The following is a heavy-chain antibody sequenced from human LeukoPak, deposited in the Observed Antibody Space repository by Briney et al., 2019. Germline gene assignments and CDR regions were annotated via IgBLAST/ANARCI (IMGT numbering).Heavy chain of an antibody. D-gene: IGHD1-14*01. CDR1: GASINNNY. Sequence: PSETLSLTCAVSGASINNNYWTWVRQPPGKGLEWIGYIYSNGNTNYNPSLKGRVTMSIETSKNQFSLQLPSVTAADTAVYYYASGTFDGPLYGTYWYFHVWGRGTLVTVSS. CDR3: ASGTFDGPLYGTYWYFHV. V-gene: IGHV4-59*01. J-gene: IGHJ2*01. CDR2: IYSNGNT.